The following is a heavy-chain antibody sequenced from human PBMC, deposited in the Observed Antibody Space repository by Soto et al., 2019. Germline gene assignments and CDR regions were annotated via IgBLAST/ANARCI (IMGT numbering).Heavy chain of an antibody. D-gene: IGHD3-16*01. CDR3: AQAFGGTSWPNDAFDV. Sequence: QITLKESGPTLVKPTQTLTLTCIFSGFSFSADGVGVGWIRQPPGKALEWLALIYWDDDPRYRPSLKSRLTIMKDSAKNQVVLTMTNMDPLDTATYYCAQAFGGTSWPNDAFDVWGQGTVVTVSS. V-gene: IGHV2-5*02. CDR1: GFSFSADGVG. J-gene: IGHJ3*01. CDR2: IYWDDDP.